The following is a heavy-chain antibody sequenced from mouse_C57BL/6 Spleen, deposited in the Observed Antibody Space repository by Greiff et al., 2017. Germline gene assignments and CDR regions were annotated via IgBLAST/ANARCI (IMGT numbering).Heavy chain of an antibody. D-gene: IGHD1-1*01. CDR3: ARGFTTVVAEGLRFAY. J-gene: IGHJ3*01. CDR1: GFNIKDYY. CDR2: IDPEDGET. Sequence: EVQLQESGAELVKPGASVKLSCTASGFNIKDYYMHWVKQRTEQGLEWIGRIDPEDGETKYAPKFQGKATITADTSSNTAYLQISSLTSEDTAVYYCARGFTTVVAEGLRFAYWGQGALVTVSA. V-gene: IGHV14-2*01.